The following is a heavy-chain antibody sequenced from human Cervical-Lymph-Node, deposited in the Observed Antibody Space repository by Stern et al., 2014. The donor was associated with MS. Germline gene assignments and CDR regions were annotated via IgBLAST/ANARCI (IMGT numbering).Heavy chain of an antibody. CDR2: IYYSGST. Sequence: QLQLQESGPGLVKPSQTLSLTCTVSGGSISSGGYYWSWIRQHPGKGLEWIGYIYYSGSTHYNPSLKSRVTISVDTSKNQFSLKLSSVTAADTAVYYCARVSYDFWSGYYAFDYWGQGTLVTVSS. CDR1: GGSISSGGYY. CDR3: ARVSYDFWSGYYAFDY. D-gene: IGHD3-3*01. J-gene: IGHJ4*02. V-gene: IGHV4-31*03.